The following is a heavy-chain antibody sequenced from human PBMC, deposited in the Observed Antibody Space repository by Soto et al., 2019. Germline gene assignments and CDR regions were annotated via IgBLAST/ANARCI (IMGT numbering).Heavy chain of an antibody. D-gene: IGHD3-3*01. CDR1: GGSFSGYY. Sequence: KPSETLSLTCAVYGGSFSGYYWSWIRQPPGKGLEWIGEINHSGSTNYNPSLKSRVTISVDTSKNQFSLKLSSVTAADTAVYYCARGPVYYDFWSGYRTYYGMDVWGQGTTVTVS. V-gene: IGHV4-34*01. CDR2: INHSGST. CDR3: ARGPVYYDFWSGYRTYYGMDV. J-gene: IGHJ6*02.